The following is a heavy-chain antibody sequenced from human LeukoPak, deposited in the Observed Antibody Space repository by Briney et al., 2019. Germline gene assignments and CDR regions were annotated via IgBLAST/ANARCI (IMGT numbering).Heavy chain of an antibody. D-gene: IGHD6-19*01. V-gene: IGHV3-30-3*01. CDR3: ARVFEQWLESGAFDI. Sequence: PGRSLRLSCAASGFTFSSYAMHWVRQAPGKGLEWVAVISYDGSNKYYADSVKGRFTISRDNSKNTLYLQMNSLRAEDTAVYYCARVFEQWLESGAFDIWGQGTMVTVSS. CDR1: GFTFSSYA. CDR2: ISYDGSNK. J-gene: IGHJ3*02.